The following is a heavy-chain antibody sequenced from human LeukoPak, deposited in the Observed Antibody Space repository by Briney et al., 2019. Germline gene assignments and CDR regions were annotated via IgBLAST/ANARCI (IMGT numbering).Heavy chain of an antibody. D-gene: IGHD6-19*01. Sequence: PSETLSLTCTVSGGSVSSYYWSWIRQPPGKGLEWIGYIYNSESTNYNSSLQSRVTMSLDTSKNQLFLKLSSVTAADTAVYCCARFHSGPSGWYVLWYFDLWGRGTLVTVSS. J-gene: IGHJ2*01. CDR3: ARFHSGPSGWYVLWYFDL. CDR1: GGSVSSYY. V-gene: IGHV4-4*09. CDR2: IYNSEST.